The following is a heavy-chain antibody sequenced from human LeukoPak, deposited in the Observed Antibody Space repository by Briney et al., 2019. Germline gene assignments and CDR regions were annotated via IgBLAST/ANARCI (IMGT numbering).Heavy chain of an antibody. CDR2: ISYDGSNK. V-gene: IGHV3-30*18. CDR3: AKDVRGGDASTEPIDN. J-gene: IGHJ4*02. CDR1: GFTFSSYG. Sequence: GGSLRLSCAASGFTFSSYGMHWVRQAPGKGLEWVAVISYDGSNKYYADSVKGRFTISRDNSKNTLYLQMTSLRAEDTAVYYCAKDVRGGDASTEPIDNWGQGTLVTVSS. D-gene: IGHD3-10*02.